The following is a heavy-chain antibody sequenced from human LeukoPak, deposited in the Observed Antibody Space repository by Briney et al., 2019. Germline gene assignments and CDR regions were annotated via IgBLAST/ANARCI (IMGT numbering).Heavy chain of an antibody. CDR2: ISSGGDTT. V-gene: IGHV3-23*01. D-gene: IGHD2-21*01. CDR3: AKGRYCGGDCYSYYFEY. CDR1: GFSFSSYV. Sequence: PGGSLRLSCAASGFSFSSYVMSWVRQAPGKGQEWVSVISSGGDTTFYADSVKGRLTISRDNSKNTLYLQINSLRAEDTAVYYCAKGRYCGGDCYSYYFEYWGQGTLVAVSS. J-gene: IGHJ4*02.